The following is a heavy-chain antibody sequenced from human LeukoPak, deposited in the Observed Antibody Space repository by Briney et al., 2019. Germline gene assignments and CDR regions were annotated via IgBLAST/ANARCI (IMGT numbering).Heavy chain of an antibody. CDR3: ARGRVAVAGTDFDY. J-gene: IGHJ4*02. CDR2: INHSGST. Sequence: SETLSLTCAVYGGSFSGYYWSWIRQPPGKGLEWIGEINHSGSTNYNPSLKSRVTISVDTSKNQFSLKLSSVTAADTAVYYCARGRVAVAGTDFDYWGQGTLVTVSS. D-gene: IGHD6-19*01. CDR1: GGSFSGYY. V-gene: IGHV4-34*01.